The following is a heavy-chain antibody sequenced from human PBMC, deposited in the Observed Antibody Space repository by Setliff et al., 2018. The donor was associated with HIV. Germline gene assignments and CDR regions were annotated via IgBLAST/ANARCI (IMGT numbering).Heavy chain of an antibody. J-gene: IGHJ4*02. CDR1: GFTFSSYA. D-gene: IGHD4-17*01. V-gene: IGHV3-23*01. CDR3: ASPGDNY. Sequence: PGGSLRLSCAASGFTFSSYAMSWVRQAPGKGLEWVSGISGIPYSTTFYADSVKGRFTISRDNAKNSLSLQMNNLRAEDMAVYYCASPGDNYWGQGTLVTVSS. CDR2: ISGIPYSTT.